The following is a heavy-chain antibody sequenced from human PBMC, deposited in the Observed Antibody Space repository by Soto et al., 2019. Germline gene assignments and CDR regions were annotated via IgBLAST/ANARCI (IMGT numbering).Heavy chain of an antibody. CDR3: ARERYYYGSGDY. CDR1: GFTFSSYW. Sequence: PGGSLRLSCAASGFTFSSYWMSWVRQAPGKGLEWVANIKEDGSEKNYVDSVKGQFTISRDNAKNSLYLQMNSLRAEDTAVYYCARERYYYGSGDYWGQGTLVTGLL. CDR2: IKEDGSEK. V-gene: IGHV3-7*01. J-gene: IGHJ4*02. D-gene: IGHD3-10*01.